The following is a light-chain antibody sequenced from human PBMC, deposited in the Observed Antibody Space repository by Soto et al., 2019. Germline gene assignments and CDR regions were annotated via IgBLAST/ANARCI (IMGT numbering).Light chain of an antibody. Sequence: QSALTQPASVSGSPGQSITISCTGTSSDGGSYNLVSWYQQHPGKAPKVMIYEGSKRPSGVSNRFSGSKSGNTASLTISGLQAEDEADYYCCSYAGSSTYVFGTGTKVTVL. CDR2: EGS. CDR1: SSDGGSYNL. J-gene: IGLJ1*01. CDR3: CSYAGSSTYV. V-gene: IGLV2-23*01.